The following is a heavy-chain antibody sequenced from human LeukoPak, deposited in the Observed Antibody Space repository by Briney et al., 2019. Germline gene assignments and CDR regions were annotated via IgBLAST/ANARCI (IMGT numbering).Heavy chain of an antibody. D-gene: IGHD5-18*01. CDR2: IRSKTDSYAT. CDR1: GFTFSGST. CDR3: TTVKTTMV. J-gene: IGHJ4*02. Sequence: QPGGSLKLSCAASGFTFSGSTMHWVRQAPGKGLEWVGRIRSKTDSYATAYAASVEGRISISREDSKDTAYLQMNSLKPEDTAVYYCTTVKTTMVWGQGSLVTVSS. V-gene: IGHV3-73*01.